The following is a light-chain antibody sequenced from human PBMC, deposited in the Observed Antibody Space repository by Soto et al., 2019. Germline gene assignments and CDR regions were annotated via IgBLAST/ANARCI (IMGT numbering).Light chain of an antibody. Sequence: IQLTQSPSSLPASAGDRVTITCRASQGITTYLAWYQQKPGKAPKLLIYAASALQSGVPSRFSGSGSGTDFTLTISSLQPEDFATYYCLQINSYPYTFGQGTKLEIK. CDR3: LQINSYPYT. CDR2: AAS. V-gene: IGKV1-9*01. CDR1: QGITTY. J-gene: IGKJ2*01.